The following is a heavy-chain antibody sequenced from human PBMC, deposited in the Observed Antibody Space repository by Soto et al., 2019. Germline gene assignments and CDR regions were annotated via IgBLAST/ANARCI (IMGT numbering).Heavy chain of an antibody. D-gene: IGHD1-26*01. CDR3: PTPDHESGTSFFSWFGP. Sequence: GESLKISCKASGYSFTRKWISWVRQMPGKGLEWMGRIDPTDSYTNYSPSFQGHVTISVDKSSSTAYVQWSSLNASDTAMYYGPTPDHESGTSFFSWFGPWGQGTPVPVSS. CDR1: GYSFTRKW. CDR2: IDPTDSYT. J-gene: IGHJ5*02. V-gene: IGHV5-10-1*01.